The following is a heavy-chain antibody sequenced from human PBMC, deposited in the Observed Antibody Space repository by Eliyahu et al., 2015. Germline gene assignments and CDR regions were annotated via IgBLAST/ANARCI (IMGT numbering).Heavy chain of an antibody. CDR2: IYYSGSP. D-gene: IGHD5-18*01. CDR3: ARVDTAMDGWYFDL. V-gene: IGHV4-30-4*01. CDR1: XGSISSGDYY. J-gene: IGHJ2*01. Sequence: QVQLQESGPGLVKPSQTLSLTCTVSXGSISSGDYYWSWIRQPPGKGLEWIGYIYYSGSPYYNPSLKSRVTISVDTSKNQFSLKLSSVTAADTAVYYCARVDTAMDGWYFDLWGRGTLVTVSS.